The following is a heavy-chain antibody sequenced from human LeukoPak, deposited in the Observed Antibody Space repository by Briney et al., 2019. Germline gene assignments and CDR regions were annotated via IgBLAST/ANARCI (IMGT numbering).Heavy chain of an antibody. V-gene: IGHV3-23*01. J-gene: IGHJ6*02. CDR2: ISISGSKT. D-gene: IGHD2-2*01. CDR3: ARGGQTSFYYYGMDV. Sequence: PGGSLRLSCAASEFDFSSHAMTWVRQAPGKGLEWVSAISISGSKTYYADSVKGRFTISRDNSKNTLYLQMNSLRAEDTAVYYCARGGQTSFYYYGMDVWGQGTTVTVSS. CDR1: EFDFSSHA.